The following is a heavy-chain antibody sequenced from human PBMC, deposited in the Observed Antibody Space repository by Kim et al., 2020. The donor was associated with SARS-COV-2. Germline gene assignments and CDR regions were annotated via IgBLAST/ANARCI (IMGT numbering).Heavy chain of an antibody. CDR1: GFSFSDFS. Sequence: GGSLRLSCEATGFSFSDFSMSWVRQAPGKGLEWVASISGSASYKYYSDSVKGRFTVSRDSAKNSLYLQMNSLRADDTAVYYCAPDLGNKILSRCFFDLWGGGTRVIVSS. J-gene: IGHJ2*01. CDR3: APDLGNKILSRCFFDL. CDR2: ISGSASYK. D-gene: IGHD3-3*01. V-gene: IGHV3-21*06.